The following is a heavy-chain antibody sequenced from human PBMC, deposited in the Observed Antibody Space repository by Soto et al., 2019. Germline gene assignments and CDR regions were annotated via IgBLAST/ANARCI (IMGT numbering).Heavy chain of an antibody. D-gene: IGHD2-2*01. CDR3: ARARGYCSSTSCYYYYYMDV. CDR2: IKQDGSEK. J-gene: IGHJ6*03. CDR1: GFTFSSYW. Sequence: GGSLRLSCAASGFTFSSYWMSWVRQAPGKGLEWVANIKQDGSEKYYVDSVKGRFTISRDNAKNSLYLQMNSLRAEDTAVYYCARARGYCSSTSCYYYYYMDVWGKGTTVTVSS. V-gene: IGHV3-7*04.